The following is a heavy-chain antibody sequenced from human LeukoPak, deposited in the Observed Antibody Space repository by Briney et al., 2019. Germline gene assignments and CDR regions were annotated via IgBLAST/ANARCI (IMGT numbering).Heavy chain of an antibody. CDR3: ARIEGYCSGGSCLDY. J-gene: IGHJ4*02. Sequence: SETLSLTCTVSGGSISSSSYYWGWIRQPPGKGLEWIGSIYYSGSTYYNPSLKSRVTISVDTSKNQFSLKLSSVTAADTAVYYWARIEGYCSGGSCLDYWGQGTLATVSS. CDR2: IYYSGST. D-gene: IGHD2-15*01. V-gene: IGHV4-39*01. CDR1: GGSISSSSYY.